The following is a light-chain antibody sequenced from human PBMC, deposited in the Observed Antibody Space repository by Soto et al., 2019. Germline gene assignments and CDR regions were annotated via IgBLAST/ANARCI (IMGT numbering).Light chain of an antibody. V-gene: IGLV2-14*01. Sequence: SALTQAACASAAARQSTTISCPGPMRDVGAYNRGSWYKHRPGTAPKHISYEVRNRPSGMSARCSGSRSGNTACLTISGRQPEDEGDYYCSAYTARSTLGFGGGTKVTVL. CDR2: EVR. CDR1: MRDVGAYNR. J-gene: IGLJ3*02. CDR3: SAYTARSTLG.